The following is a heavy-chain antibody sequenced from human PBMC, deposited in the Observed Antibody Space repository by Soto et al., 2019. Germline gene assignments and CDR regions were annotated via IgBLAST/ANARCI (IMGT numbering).Heavy chain of an antibody. CDR1: GGSFSGYY. D-gene: IGHD2-2*02. CDR3: ARVKVRYCSSTSCYTGNYYYYGMDV. CDR2: INHSGST. J-gene: IGHJ6*02. V-gene: IGHV4-34*01. Sequence: QVQLQQWGAGLLKPSETLSLTCAVYGGSFSGYYWSWIRQPSGKGLEWIGEINHSGSTNYNPSLKSRVTIPVDTSKNQFSLKLSSVTAADTAVYYCARVKVRYCSSTSCYTGNYYYYGMDVWGQGTTVTVSS.